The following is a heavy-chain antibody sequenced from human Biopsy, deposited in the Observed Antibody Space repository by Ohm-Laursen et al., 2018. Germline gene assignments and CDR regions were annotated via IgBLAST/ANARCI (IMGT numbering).Heavy chain of an antibody. CDR3: ARHAPSYSGSYWRYFDL. J-gene: IGHJ2*01. D-gene: IGHD1-26*01. Sequence: SDTLSLTCIVSGGSTSSYYWSWIRQPPGKGLEWIGYIYYTGSTNYNPSLKSRVTISVDTSMNHLSLRLTSVTAADTAVYYCARHAPSYSGSYWRYFDLWGRGTLVTVSS. V-gene: IGHV4-59*08. CDR2: IYYTGST. CDR1: GGSTSSYY.